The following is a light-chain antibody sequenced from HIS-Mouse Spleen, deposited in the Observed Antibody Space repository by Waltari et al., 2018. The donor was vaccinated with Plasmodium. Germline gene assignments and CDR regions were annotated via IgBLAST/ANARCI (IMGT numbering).Light chain of an antibody. Sequence: SYALTQPPSVSVSPGQTASITCPGDKSGDKYACWYQQKPGQSPVLVIYQDSKRPSGIPERFSGSNSGNTATLTISGTQAMDEADYYCQAWDSSTVVFGGGTKLTVL. J-gene: IGLJ2*01. CDR1: KSGDKY. V-gene: IGLV3-1*01. CDR3: QAWDSSTVV. CDR2: QDS.